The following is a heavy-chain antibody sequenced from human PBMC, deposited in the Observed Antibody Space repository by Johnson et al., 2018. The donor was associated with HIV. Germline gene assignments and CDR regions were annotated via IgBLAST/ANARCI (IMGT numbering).Heavy chain of an antibody. V-gene: IGHV3-7*01. CDR1: GFTFSSYW. J-gene: IGHJ3*01. CDR3: ARDGPWLQSQRDAFDV. CDR2: IKQDGTEK. Sequence: VQLVESGGDVVQPGMSLRLSYAASGFTFSSYWMSWVRQAPGKGLEWVANIKQDGTEKYYVGSVKGRFTISRDNAKNSLYLQMNSLRAEDTAVYYCARDGPWLQSQRDAFDVWGRGTMVTVSS. D-gene: IGHD5-24*01.